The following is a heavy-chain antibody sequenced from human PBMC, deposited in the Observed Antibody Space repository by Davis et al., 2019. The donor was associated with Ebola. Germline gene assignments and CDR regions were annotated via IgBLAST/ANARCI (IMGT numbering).Heavy chain of an antibody. J-gene: IGHJ4*02. CDR1: GGSISSGDHY. V-gene: IGHV4-30-4*01. D-gene: IGHD1-1*01. CDR2: IYYSGST. Sequence: SETLSLTCTVSGGSISSGDHYWSWIRQPPGKGLEWIGYIYYSGSTYYSPSLKSRLIISVDTSKNQFSLKRSSVTGADTAVYYCARGLYPWELDYWGQGTLVTVSS. CDR3: ARGLYPWELDY.